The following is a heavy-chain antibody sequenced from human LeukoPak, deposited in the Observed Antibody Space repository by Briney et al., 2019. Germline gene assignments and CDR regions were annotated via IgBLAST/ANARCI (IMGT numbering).Heavy chain of an antibody. J-gene: IGHJ4*02. CDR3: ARDVGDSSGYYYHYFDY. V-gene: IGHV1-69*05. Sequence: SVKVSCKASGGTFSSYAISWVRQAPGQGLEWMGGIIPIFGTANYAQKFQGRVTITTDESTSTAYMELSSLRSEDTAVYYCARDVGDSSGYYYHYFDYWGQGTLVTVSS. D-gene: IGHD3-22*01. CDR1: GGTFSSYA. CDR2: IIPIFGTA.